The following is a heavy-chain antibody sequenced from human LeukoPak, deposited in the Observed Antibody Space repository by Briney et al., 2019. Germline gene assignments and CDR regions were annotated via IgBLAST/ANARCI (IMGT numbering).Heavy chain of an antibody. V-gene: IGHV3-21*01. CDR1: GFTFSLYS. Sequence: PGGSLRLSCAASGFTFSLYSITWVRQTPGRGLEWVSSISSSGSYIYYADSVKGRFTVSRDNAKNSLYLQMNSLRAEDTAVYYCARASIAVAGYYFDYWGQGTLVTVSS. CDR2: ISSSGSYI. D-gene: IGHD6-19*01. CDR3: ARASIAVAGYYFDY. J-gene: IGHJ4*02.